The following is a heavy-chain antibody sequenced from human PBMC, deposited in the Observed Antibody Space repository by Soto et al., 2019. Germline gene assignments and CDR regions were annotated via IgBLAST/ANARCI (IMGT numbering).Heavy chain of an antibody. CDR1: GFTFSNFW. CDR3: AREKREHWLVPGFDY. J-gene: IGHJ4*02. CDR2: INLDGSQN. Sequence: PGGSLRLSCEASGFTFSNFWMSWVRHAPGKGLEWVANINLDGSQNYYVDSVKDRFTISRDNVTNSPYLQMNSLRAEDTAVNYCAREKREHWLVPGFDYWGQGTLVTVSS. D-gene: IGHD6-19*01. V-gene: IGHV3-7*03.